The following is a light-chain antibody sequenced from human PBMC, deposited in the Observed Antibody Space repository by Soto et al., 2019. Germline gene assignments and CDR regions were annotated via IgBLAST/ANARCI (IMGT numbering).Light chain of an antibody. CDR1: QSVSSSY. CDR2: GAS. V-gene: IGKV3-20*01. J-gene: IGKJ4*01. CDR3: QQYGSSPLT. Sequence: EIVLTQSPGTLSLSPGERATLSCRASQSVSSSYVAWYQQKPGQAPRLLIYGASSRATGIPDRFSGSGSGTDFPLTISRREPEDCAVYYWQQYGSSPLTFGGGTKVEIK.